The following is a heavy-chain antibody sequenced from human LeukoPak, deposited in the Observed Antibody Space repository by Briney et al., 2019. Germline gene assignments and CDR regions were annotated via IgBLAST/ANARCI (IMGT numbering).Heavy chain of an antibody. J-gene: IGHJ3*02. CDR1: GFTFSNFA. CDR2: ISGGGHST. Sequence: PGGSLRLSCAASGFTFSNFAMSWVRQAPGKGLEWVSAISGGGHSTYYADSVKGRFTISRDNSKNTLYLQINSLRAEDTAVYYCASEMATISRDAFDIWGQGTMVTVSS. V-gene: IGHV3-23*01. CDR3: ASEMATISRDAFDI. D-gene: IGHD5-24*01.